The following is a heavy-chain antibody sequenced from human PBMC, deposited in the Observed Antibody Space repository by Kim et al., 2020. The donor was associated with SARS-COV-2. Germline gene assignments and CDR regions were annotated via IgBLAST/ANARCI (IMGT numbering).Heavy chain of an antibody. Sequence: SETLSLTCTVSGGSISSYYWSWIRQPAGKGLEWIGRIYTSGSTNYNPSLKSRVTMSVDTSKNQFSLKLSSVTAADTAVYYCARDPLRITMVRGPYGMDVWGQGTTVTVSS. CDR3: ARDPLRITMVRGPYGMDV. CDR1: GGSISSYY. V-gene: IGHV4-4*07. J-gene: IGHJ6*02. D-gene: IGHD3-10*01. CDR2: IYTSGST.